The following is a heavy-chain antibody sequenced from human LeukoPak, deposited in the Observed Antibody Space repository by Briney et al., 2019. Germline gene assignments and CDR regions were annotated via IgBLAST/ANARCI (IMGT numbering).Heavy chain of an antibody. V-gene: IGHV3-20*04. D-gene: IGHD4-17*01. Sequence: PGGSLRLSCAASGFTFDDYGMSWVRQAPGKGLEWVSGINWNGGSTGYTDSVKGRFTISRDNAKNSLYLQMNSLRAEDTAVYYCARFEATTVGMDVWGKGTTVTVSS. CDR3: ARFEATTVGMDV. J-gene: IGHJ6*04. CDR2: INWNGGST. CDR1: GFTFDDYG.